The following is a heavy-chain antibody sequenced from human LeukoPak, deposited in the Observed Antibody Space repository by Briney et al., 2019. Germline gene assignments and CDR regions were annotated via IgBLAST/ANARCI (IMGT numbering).Heavy chain of an antibody. D-gene: IGHD2-15*01. CDR1: GFTLSSYS. CDR2: ISSSSSYI. J-gene: IGHJ3*01. V-gene: IGHV3-21*01. Sequence: RGCLRLSCAASGFTLSSYSMNWVRQAPGKGMGWVSSISSSSSYIYYTDSVKGRFSISRDKAKNSLYLQMNSLRAEDTAVYYCARAGCSGGSCYDSWGQGTMVTVSS. CDR3: ARAGCSGGSCYDS.